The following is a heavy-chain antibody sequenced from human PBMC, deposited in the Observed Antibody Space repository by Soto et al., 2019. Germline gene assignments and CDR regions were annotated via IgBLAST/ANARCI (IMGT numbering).Heavy chain of an antibody. CDR2: IWYDGSNK. CDR1: GFTFSSYG. D-gene: IGHD6-19*01. J-gene: IGHJ3*02. Sequence: GGSLRLSCAASGFTFSSYGMHWVRQAPGKGLEWVAVIWYDGSNKYYADSVKGRFTISRDNSKNTLYLQMNSLRAEDTAVYYCARAGPEEWLAVASAFDIWGQGTMVTVSS. V-gene: IGHV3-33*01. CDR3: ARAGPEEWLAVASAFDI.